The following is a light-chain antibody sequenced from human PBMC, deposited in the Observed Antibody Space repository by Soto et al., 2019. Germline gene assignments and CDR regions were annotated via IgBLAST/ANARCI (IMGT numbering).Light chain of an antibody. Sequence: DIQMTPSPSTLSASVGERVTITCRASQSISAWLAWYQQKPGKAPKLLIYKASNVESGVPSRFSGCGSGTEFTLTISSLQPDDFATYYCQQYHSYPLIFGQVTRLEIK. CDR2: KAS. J-gene: IGKJ5*01. CDR3: QQYHSYPLI. CDR1: QSISAW. V-gene: IGKV1-5*03.